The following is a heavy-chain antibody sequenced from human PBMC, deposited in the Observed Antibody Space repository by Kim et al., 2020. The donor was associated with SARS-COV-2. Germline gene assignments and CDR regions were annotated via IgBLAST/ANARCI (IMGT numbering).Heavy chain of an antibody. CDR3: ARLASGSLDY. CDR1: GYTFTSYT. Sequence: ASVKVSCKASGYTFTSYTIHWLRQAPGQRLEWMGWINVGNGNTKNSQKFQGRVTITRDTSASTAYMEVSSLSSEDTAVYYCARLASGSLDYWGQGTLVTV. V-gene: IGHV1-3*01. J-gene: IGHJ4*02. D-gene: IGHD1-26*01. CDR2: INVGNGNT.